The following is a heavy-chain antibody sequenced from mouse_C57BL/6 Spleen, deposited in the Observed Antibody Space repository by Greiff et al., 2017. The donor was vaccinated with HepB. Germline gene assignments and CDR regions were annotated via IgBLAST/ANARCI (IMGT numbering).Heavy chain of an antibody. D-gene: IGHD3-2*02. CDR2: IYPRDGST. Sequence: VQLQQSDAELVKPGASVKISCKVSGYTFTDHTIHWMKQRPEQGLEWIGYIYPRDGSTKYNEKFKGKATLTADKSSSTAYMQLTSLTSEDSAVSCGARGGQLRLPASWLAYWGQGTLVTVAA. CDR3: ARGGQLRLPASWLAY. V-gene: IGHV1-78*01. J-gene: IGHJ3*01. CDR1: GYTFTDHT.